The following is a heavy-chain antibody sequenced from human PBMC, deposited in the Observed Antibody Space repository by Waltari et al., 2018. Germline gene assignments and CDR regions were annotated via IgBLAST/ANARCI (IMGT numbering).Heavy chain of an antibody. D-gene: IGHD2-15*01. V-gene: IGHV4-4*02. CDR3: ARDRGRGLYLDS. CDR1: GDSMSSTYW. J-gene: IGHJ4*02. Sequence: QLQLQESGPGLVKPSGPLSLTCAVSGDSMSSTYWWSWVRQPPGKGLEWMGQVHGSGKTNYSPSFASRVTISLDTYNKQFSLKVTSATAADTAVYYCARDRGRGLYLDSWGPGTLVTVS. CDR2: VHGSGKT.